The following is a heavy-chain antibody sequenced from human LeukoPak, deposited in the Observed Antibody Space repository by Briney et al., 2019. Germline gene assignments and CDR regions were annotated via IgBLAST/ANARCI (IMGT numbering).Heavy chain of an antibody. J-gene: IGHJ4*02. Sequence: SVKVSCKASLGTFSSYAISWVRQAPRQGLEWMGRIIPILGIPNYAQNFQGRVTLTADKSTSTAYMELSSLRSEDTAVYYCARSPNCSSTSCYFWADYWGQGTLVTVSS. CDR3: ARSPNCSSTSCYFWADY. CDR1: LGTFSSYA. D-gene: IGHD2-2*01. CDR2: IIPILGIP. V-gene: IGHV1-69*04.